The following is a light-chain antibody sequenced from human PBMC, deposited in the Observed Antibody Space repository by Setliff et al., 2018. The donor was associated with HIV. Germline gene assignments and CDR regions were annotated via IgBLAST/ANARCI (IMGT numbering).Light chain of an antibody. V-gene: IGLV2-14*01. CDR1: SSDIGSYDY. J-gene: IGLJ1*01. CDR2: EVS. Sequence: HSALTQPASVSGSPGQSITISCTGTSSDIGSYDYISWYQQHPGKAPKLMIYEVSNRPSGVSNRFSGSKSGITASLTISGLQADDEADYYCSSYTSADTYVFGSGTKVTVL. CDR3: SSYTSADTYV.